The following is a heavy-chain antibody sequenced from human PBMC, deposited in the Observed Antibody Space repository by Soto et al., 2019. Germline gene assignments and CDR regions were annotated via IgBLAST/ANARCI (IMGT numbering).Heavy chain of an antibody. CDR3: ARAPTRNTAAIGP. CDR1: GGSISSGGYY. CDR2: IYYSGST. J-gene: IGHJ5*02. D-gene: IGHD2-2*01. V-gene: IGHV4-31*03. Sequence: SETLSLTCTVSGGSISSGGYYWSWIRQHPGKGLEWIGYIYYSGSTYYNPSLKSRVTISVDTSKNQFSLKLSSVTAADTAVYYCARAPTRNTAAIGPWGQGTLVTVS.